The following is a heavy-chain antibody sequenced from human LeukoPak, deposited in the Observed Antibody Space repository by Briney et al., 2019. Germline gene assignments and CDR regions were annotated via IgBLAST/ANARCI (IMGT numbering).Heavy chain of an antibody. J-gene: IGHJ6*02. CDR3: ALGGSGYYGSGSYSYYYYGMDV. Sequence: SETLPLTCTVSGYSISSDYYWGWIRQPPGKGLEWIGSIYHSGSTNYNPSLKSRVTISVDTSKNQFSLKLSSVTAADTAVYYCALGGSGYYGSGSYSYYYYGMDVWGQGTTVTVSS. D-gene: IGHD3-10*01. CDR2: IYHSGST. V-gene: IGHV4-38-2*02. CDR1: GYSISSDYY.